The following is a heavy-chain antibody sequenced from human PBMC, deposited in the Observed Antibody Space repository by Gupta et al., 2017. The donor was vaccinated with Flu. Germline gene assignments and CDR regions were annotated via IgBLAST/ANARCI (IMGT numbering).Heavy chain of an antibody. CDR1: GGSISSSRYY. J-gene: IGHJ2*01. CDR3: ARQGHCSGGSCYFLSVGYFDL. CDR2: IYYSGST. D-gene: IGHD2-15*01. Sequence: QLQLQEWGPGLVKPSETLSLTCTVSGGSISSSRYYWGWIRQPPGKGLEWFGSIYYSGSTYYTPSLKSRVTISVDTSKHQFSLKLSSVTAADTAVYYCARQGHCSGGSCYFLSVGYFDLWGRGTLVTVSS. V-gene: IGHV4-39*01.